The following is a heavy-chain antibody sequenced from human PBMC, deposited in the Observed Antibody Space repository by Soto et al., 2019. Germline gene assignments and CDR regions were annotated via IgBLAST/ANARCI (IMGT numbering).Heavy chain of an antibody. CDR3: ARGVTYNNWFDP. V-gene: IGHV4-59*01. CDR2: IYYSGST. CDR1: GGSISSYY. Sequence: SETLSLTCTVSGGSISSYYWSWIRQPPGNGLEWIGNIYYSGSTNYNPSLKSRITISVDTSKNQFSLKLTSVSAADTAVYYCARGVTYNNWFDPWGQGTLVTVS. D-gene: IGHD5-18*01. J-gene: IGHJ5*02.